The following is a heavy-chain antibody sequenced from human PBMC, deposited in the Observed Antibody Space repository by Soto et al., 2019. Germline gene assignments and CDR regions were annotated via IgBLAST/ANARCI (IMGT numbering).Heavy chain of an antibody. CDR2: INPNSGGT. Sequence: ASVKVSCKASGYTFTGYYMHWVRQAPGQGLEWMGWINPNSGGTNYAQKFQGRVTMTRDTSISTAYMELSRLRSDDTAVYYCARESYSYGYMSGYWGQGTLVTVSS. V-gene: IGHV1-2*02. CDR3: ARESYSYGYMSGY. D-gene: IGHD5-18*01. CDR1: GYTFTGYY. J-gene: IGHJ4*02.